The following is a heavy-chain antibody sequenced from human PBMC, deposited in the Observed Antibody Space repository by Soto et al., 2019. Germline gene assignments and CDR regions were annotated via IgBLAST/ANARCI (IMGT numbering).Heavy chain of an antibody. CDR3: AREPVTGNYWFDP. V-gene: IGHV1-2*04. CDR1: GYTFTGYY. D-gene: IGHD1-20*01. Sequence: GESLKISCKASGYTFTGYYMHWVRQAPGQGLEWMGWINPNSGGPNYAQKFQGWVTMTRDTSISTAYMELSRLRSDDTAVYYCAREPVTGNYWFDPWGQGTLVTVSS. CDR2: INPNSGGP. J-gene: IGHJ5*02.